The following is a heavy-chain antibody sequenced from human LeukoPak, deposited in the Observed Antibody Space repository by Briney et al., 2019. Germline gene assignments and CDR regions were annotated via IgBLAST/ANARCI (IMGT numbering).Heavy chain of an antibody. V-gene: IGHV1-18*01. CDR2: ISAYNGNT. CDR1: GYTFTSYG. D-gene: IGHD5-12*01. Sequence: ASVKVSCKASGYTFTSYGISWVRQAPGQGLEWMGWISAYNGNTNYAQKLQGRVTMTTDTSTSTAHMELRSLRSDDTAVYYCARANVDRDAFDIWGQGTMVTVSS. J-gene: IGHJ3*02. CDR3: ARANVDRDAFDI.